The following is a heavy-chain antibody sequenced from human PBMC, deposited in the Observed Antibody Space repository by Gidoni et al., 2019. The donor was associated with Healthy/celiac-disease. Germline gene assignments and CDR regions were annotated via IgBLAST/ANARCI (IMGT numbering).Heavy chain of an antibody. V-gene: IGHV2-26*01. Sequence: QVTLKESGPVLVKPTETLTLTCTVSGFSLSNARMGVSWIRQPPGKALEWLAHIFSNDEKSYSTSLKSRLTISKDTSKSQVVLTMTNMDPVDTATYYCARTRITMVRGVIIPFTYYFDYWGQGTLVTVSS. CDR3: ARTRITMVRGVIIPFTYYFDY. CDR1: GFSLSNARMG. CDR2: IFSNDEK. J-gene: IGHJ4*02. D-gene: IGHD3-10*01.